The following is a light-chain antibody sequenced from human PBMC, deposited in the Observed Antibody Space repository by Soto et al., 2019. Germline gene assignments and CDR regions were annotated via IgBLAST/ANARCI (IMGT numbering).Light chain of an antibody. Sequence: QSVLTEPASVSGCPGQSITISITGTSSDVGGYNYVSWYQQHPGKAPKIIIYEVTNRPSGVSNRFSGSKSGNTASLTISGLQAEDDADYYCSSFTSRFTFNYIFGTGTKVTVL. J-gene: IGLJ1*01. CDR2: EVT. V-gene: IGLV2-14*01. CDR1: SSDVGGYNY. CDR3: SSFTSRFTFNYI.